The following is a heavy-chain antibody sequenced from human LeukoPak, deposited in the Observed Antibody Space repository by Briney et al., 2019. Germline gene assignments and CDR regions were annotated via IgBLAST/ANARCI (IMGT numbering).Heavy chain of an antibody. CDR2: INPESGVT. V-gene: IGHV1-2*02. D-gene: IGHD6-13*01. CDR1: GYTFTGFY. Sequence: ASVTVSCKASGYTFTGFYMHWLRQAPGRGLEWLGWINPESGVTHYAQNFQGRVTMTRATSINTAYMELRSLTSDDTAVYYCTRTHLAADGARPIDYWGQGTLATVSS. J-gene: IGHJ4*02. CDR3: TRTHLAADGARPIDY.